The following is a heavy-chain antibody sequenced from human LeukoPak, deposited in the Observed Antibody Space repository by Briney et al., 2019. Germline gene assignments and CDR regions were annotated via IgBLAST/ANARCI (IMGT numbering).Heavy chain of an antibody. V-gene: IGHV4-34*01. Sequence: PSETLSLTCAVYGGSFSGYYWSWIRQPPGKGLEWIGEINHSGSTNYNPSLKSRVTMSVDTSKNQFSLKLSSVTAADTAVYYCARDSHGYYFDYWGQGTLVTVSS. CDR3: ARDSHGYYFDY. D-gene: IGHD5-24*01. CDR1: GGSFSGYY. CDR2: INHSGST. J-gene: IGHJ4*02.